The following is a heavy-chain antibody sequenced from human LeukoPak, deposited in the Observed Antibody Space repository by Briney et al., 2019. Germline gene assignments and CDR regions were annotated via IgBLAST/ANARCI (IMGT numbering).Heavy chain of an antibody. Sequence: SETLSLTCTVSGGSISSSSYYWGWIRQPPGKGLEWIGTIYYSESTYSNPSLKSRLTISVATSKNQFSLKLSSVTAADTAVYYCARNPYCSGATCYFGRFAFDIWGQGTMVTVSS. V-gene: IGHV4-39*01. D-gene: IGHD2-15*01. CDR2: IYYSEST. CDR3: ARNPYCSGATCYFGRFAFDI. CDR1: GGSISSSSYY. J-gene: IGHJ3*02.